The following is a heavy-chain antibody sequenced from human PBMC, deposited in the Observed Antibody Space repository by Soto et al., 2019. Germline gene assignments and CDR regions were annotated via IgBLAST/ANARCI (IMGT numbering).Heavy chain of an antibody. D-gene: IGHD3-16*02. CDR2: MWYDGSHE. CDR1: GFSFSSYG. CDR3: ARDGEDYVLGNHRHLDY. V-gene: IGHV3-33*01. Sequence: QVQLVESGGGVVQPGRSLRLSCVASGFSFSSYGMHWVRQVPGKGLEWVAVMWYDGSHEFYVDSVKGRFTISRDNSRNTLYLQMNSLRAEDTAVYYCARDGEDYVLGNHRHLDYWGQGTLVTVSS. J-gene: IGHJ4*02.